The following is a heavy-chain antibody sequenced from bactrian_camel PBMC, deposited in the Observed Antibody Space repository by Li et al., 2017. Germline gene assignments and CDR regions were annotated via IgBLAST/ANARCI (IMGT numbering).Heavy chain of an antibody. V-gene: IGHV3S1*01. CDR2: ISSGGGTT. J-gene: IGHJ6*01. CDR3: ALDPVPKSLRRMRGGNCFEGTGY. CDR1: GFTFSSYW. Sequence: HVQLVESGGGLVQPGGSLRLSCAASGFTFSSYWMYWVRQAPGKGLGWVSAISSGGGTTYSGKGRFAASRDNAKNILYLQMDSLKPEDTAMYYCALDPVPKSLRRMRGGNCFEGTGYWGQGTQVTVS. D-gene: IGHD2*01.